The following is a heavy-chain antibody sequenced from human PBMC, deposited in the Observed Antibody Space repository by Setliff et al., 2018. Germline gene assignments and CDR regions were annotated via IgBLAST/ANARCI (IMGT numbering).Heavy chain of an antibody. CDR1: GFNFMNYG. J-gene: IGHJ5*02. CDR3: VPQGPGYGNGWWTNWFDP. V-gene: IGHV3-48*04. Sequence: GGSLRLSCAASGFNFMNYGMNWVRQAPGEGLEWVSYISSISSSTIYYLDSVMGRFTISRDNAKNSVYLQMNSLRADDTAVYYCVPQGPGYGNGWWTNWFDPWGQGTLVTVSS. CDR2: ISSISSSTI. D-gene: IGHD6-19*01.